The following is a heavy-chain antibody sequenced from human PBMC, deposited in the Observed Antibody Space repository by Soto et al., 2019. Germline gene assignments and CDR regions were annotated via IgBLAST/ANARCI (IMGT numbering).Heavy chain of an antibody. CDR3: ARTNSGYSSSWYLYYYYYYGMDV. Sequence: ASVKVSCKASGYTFTGYYMHWVRQAPGQGLEWMGWINPNSGGTNYAQKFQGRVTMTRDTSISTAYMELSRLRSDDTAVYYCARTNSGYSSSWYLYYYYYYGMDVWGKGTTVTVSS. V-gene: IGHV1-2*02. CDR2: INPNSGGT. CDR1: GYTFTGYY. J-gene: IGHJ6*04. D-gene: IGHD6-13*01.